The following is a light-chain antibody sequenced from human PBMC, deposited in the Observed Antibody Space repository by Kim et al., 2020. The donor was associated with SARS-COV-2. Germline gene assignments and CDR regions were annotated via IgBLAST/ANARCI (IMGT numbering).Light chain of an antibody. V-gene: IGLV3-19*01. J-gene: IGLJ1*01. CDR3: NSRDSSGNSYF. CDR1: SLRTYY. Sequence: ALGQTVRITCQGASLRTYYASWYKQKPGQAPVLVIYGENNRPSGIPDRFSGSSSGNTASLTITGAQAEDEADYFCNSRDSSGNSYFFGTGTKVTVL. CDR2: GEN.